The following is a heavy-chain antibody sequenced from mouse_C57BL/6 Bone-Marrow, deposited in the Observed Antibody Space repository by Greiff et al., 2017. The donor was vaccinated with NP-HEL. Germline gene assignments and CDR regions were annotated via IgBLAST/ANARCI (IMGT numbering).Heavy chain of an antibody. V-gene: IGHV5-6*01. D-gene: IGHD2-1*01. J-gene: IGHJ1*03. CDR2: ISSGGSYT. CDR3: ARQGLRNYCYWYFDV. CDR1: GFTFSSYG. Sequence: EVQVVESGGDLVKPGGSLKLSCAASGFTFSSYGMSWVRQTPDKRLEWVATISSGGSYTYYPDSVKGRFTISRDNAKNTLYLQMSSLKSEDTAMYYCARQGLRNYCYWYFDVWGTGTTVTVCS.